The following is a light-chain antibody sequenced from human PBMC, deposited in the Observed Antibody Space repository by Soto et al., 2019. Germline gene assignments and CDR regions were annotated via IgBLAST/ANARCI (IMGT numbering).Light chain of an antibody. V-gene: IGKV3-15*01. Sequence: EVVMTQSPATLSVFPGERVTLSCRASQSVSTSLPWYQQKPGQAPRLLIYSASTRATGIPARFSGSGSGTEFTLTISSLESEDFAVYYCQQYINGYTFGQGTKLDIK. J-gene: IGKJ2*01. CDR2: SAS. CDR3: QQYINGYT. CDR1: QSVSTS.